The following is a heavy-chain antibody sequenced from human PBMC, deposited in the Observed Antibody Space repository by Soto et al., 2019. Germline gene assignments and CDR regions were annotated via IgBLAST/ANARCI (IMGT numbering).Heavy chain of an antibody. D-gene: IGHD3-16*01. CDR1: GFTLIAYS. Sequence: EVQLVESGGGLVQPGGSLRLSCAASGFTLIAYSMNWVRQAPGKGLEWISFINSGSDTIYYGDSVKGRFTISRDNAKNALYLQMNSLRYDDTAVYYCSRPHLDRPTYYGLDVWGQGTTVTVSS. CDR2: INSGSDTI. J-gene: IGHJ6*02. CDR3: SRPHLDRPTYYGLDV. V-gene: IGHV3-48*02.